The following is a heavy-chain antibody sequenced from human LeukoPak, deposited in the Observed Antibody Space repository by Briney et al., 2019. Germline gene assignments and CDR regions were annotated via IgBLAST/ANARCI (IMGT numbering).Heavy chain of an antibody. J-gene: IGHJ3*02. Sequence: GGSLRLSCAASGFTFSSYAMSWVRQAPGKGLEWVSAISGSGGSTCYADSVKGRFTISRDNSKSTLYLQMNSLRAEDTAVYYCAKYYYGSGSSLDAFDIWGQGTMVTVSS. CDR3: AKYYYGSGSSLDAFDI. D-gene: IGHD3-10*01. CDR2: ISGSGGST. V-gene: IGHV3-23*01. CDR1: GFTFSSYA.